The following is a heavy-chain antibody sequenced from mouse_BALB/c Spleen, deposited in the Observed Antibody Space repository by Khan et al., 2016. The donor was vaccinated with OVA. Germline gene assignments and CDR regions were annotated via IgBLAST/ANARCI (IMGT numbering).Heavy chain of an antibody. J-gene: IGHJ3*01. Sequence: EVQLQEPGGGLVQLKGSLNLSCAASGFTFNTYAMNWVRQAPGKGLEWVARIRRKSNNYATYYADSVKDRFTISRDDSQSMLYLQMNNLKTEDTAMYSSVIQLGLRSALFAYWGQGALVTVSA. CDR1: GFTFNTYA. V-gene: IGHV10-1*02. D-gene: IGHD3-1*01. CDR2: IRRKSNNYAT. CDR3: VIQLGLRSALFAY.